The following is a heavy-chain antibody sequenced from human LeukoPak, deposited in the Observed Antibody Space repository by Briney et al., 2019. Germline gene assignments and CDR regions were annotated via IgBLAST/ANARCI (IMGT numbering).Heavy chain of an antibody. CDR2: IYYSGST. Sequence: SQTLSLTCTVSGGSISSGGYYWSWIRQHPGKGLEWIGYIYYSGSTYYNPSLKSRVTISVDTSKNQFSLKLSSVTAADTAVYYCVVYAINRYYCFDYWGQGTLVTVSS. D-gene: IGHD2-8*01. V-gene: IGHV4-31*03. CDR1: GGSISSGGYY. CDR3: VVYAINRYYCFDY. J-gene: IGHJ4*02.